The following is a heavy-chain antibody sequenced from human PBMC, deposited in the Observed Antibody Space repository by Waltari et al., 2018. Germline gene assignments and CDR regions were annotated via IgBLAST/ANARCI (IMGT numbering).Heavy chain of an antibody. CDR3: ARGKGGSSWFFDY. J-gene: IGHJ4*02. CDR1: GFTFSDYT. D-gene: IGHD6-13*01. Sequence: EVQVVESGGGLVKPGGSHRLSCAGPGFTFSDYTFNWVREAPGKGLEWVSSISSSSSYKQYADSVKGRFTISRDNAKNSMYLQMNSLRVEDTGVYYCARGKGGSSWFFDYWGQGALVTVSS. CDR2: ISSSSSYK. V-gene: IGHV3-21*01.